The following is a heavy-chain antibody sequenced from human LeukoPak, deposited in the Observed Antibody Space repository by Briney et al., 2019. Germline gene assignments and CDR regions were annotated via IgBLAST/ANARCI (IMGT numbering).Heavy chain of an antibody. D-gene: IGHD1-1*01. CDR2: IIPIFGTA. CDR1: GGTFSSYA. CDR3: ARGQRNKGDNWFDP. Sequence: ASVKVSCKASGGTFSSYAISWVRQAPGQGLEWMGGIIPIFGTANYAQKFQGRVTITADESTSTAYMELSSLRSEDTAVYYCARGQRNKGDNWFDPWGQGTLVTVSS. J-gene: IGHJ5*02. V-gene: IGHV1-69*13.